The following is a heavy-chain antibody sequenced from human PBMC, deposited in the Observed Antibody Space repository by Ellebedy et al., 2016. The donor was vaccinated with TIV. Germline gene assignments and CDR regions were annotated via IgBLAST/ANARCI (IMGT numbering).Heavy chain of an antibody. D-gene: IGHD2-2*01. CDR2: ISVYNGNT. Sequence: ASVKVSXXASGYTFSSQGISWVRQAPGQGLEWMGWISVYNGNTNSAQKLQGRVTMSTDTSTSTAYMELRSLRSDDTAVYYCARTSYCSSTSCEDYLDYWGQGTLVTVSS. CDR3: ARTSYCSSTSCEDYLDY. J-gene: IGHJ4*02. V-gene: IGHV1-18*01. CDR1: GYTFSSQG.